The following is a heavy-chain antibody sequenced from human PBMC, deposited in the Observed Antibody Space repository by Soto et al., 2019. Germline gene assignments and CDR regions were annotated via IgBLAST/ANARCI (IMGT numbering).Heavy chain of an antibody. J-gene: IGHJ4*02. V-gene: IGHV3-30-3*01. CDR1: GLTFTRHA. CDR2: IADDGSKK. CDR3: AGERETSSWFLSGFEY. D-gene: IGHD6-13*01. Sequence: VQLVESGGGVVQPGRSLRLSCSTSGLTFTRHAMHWVRQVPGKGLEWAAAIADDGSKKHYVDSVKGRFSISRDKSRNTVYLEMNSLRVEDTAVYFCAGERETSSWFLSGFEYWGQGTLVTVSS.